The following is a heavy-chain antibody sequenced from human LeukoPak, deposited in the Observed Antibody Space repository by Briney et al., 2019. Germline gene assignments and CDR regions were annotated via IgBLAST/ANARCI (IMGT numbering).Heavy chain of an antibody. CDR3: ARGLPMVRGDQLYNWFDP. Sequence: GSLRLSCAASGFTFSDYYMSWIRQAPGKGLEWVSYISSSGSTIYYADSVKGRFTISRDNAKNSLYLQMNSLRAEDTAVYYCARGLPMVRGDQLYNWFDPWGQGTLVTVSS. CDR1: GFTFSDYY. V-gene: IGHV3-11*01. J-gene: IGHJ5*02. D-gene: IGHD3-10*01. CDR2: ISSSGSTI.